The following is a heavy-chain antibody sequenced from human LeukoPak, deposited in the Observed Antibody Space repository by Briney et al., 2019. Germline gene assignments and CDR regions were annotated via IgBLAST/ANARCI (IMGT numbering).Heavy chain of an antibody. CDR3: AKGGRGNGEVY. D-gene: IGHD2-8*01. CDR2: IKQDGSEK. Sequence: LGGSLRLSCAVSGFTFSSYWMNWVRQAPGKGLEWVVNIKQDGSEKNYVDSVKGRFTISRDNAKSSLFLQMNDLRAEDTAVYYCAKGGRGNGEVYWGQGTLVTVSS. V-gene: IGHV3-7*01. CDR1: GFTFSSYW. J-gene: IGHJ4*02.